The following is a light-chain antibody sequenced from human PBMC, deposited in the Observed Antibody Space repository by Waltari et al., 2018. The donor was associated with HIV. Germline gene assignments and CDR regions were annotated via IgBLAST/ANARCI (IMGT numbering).Light chain of an antibody. V-gene: IGKV3-15*01. Sequence: EILMTQSQATLSVSPGERATISCRASQSINSNLAWYQQKPGQTPRLLIYGTSTMATDIPARFSGSGSGTEFTLTISSLQSEDFAVYYCHHYNNWRETFGQGTKVEIK. CDR3: HHYNNWRET. CDR1: QSINSN. CDR2: GTS. J-gene: IGKJ1*01.